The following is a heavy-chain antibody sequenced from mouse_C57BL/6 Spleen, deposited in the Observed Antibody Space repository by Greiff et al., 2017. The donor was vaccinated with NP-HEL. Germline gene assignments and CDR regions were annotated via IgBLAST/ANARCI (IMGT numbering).Heavy chain of an antibody. V-gene: IGHV2-9-1*01. CDR1: GFSLTSYS. Sequence: VQRVESGPGLVAPSQCLSITCTVSGFSLTSYSISWVRQPPGKGLEWLGVIRTGGGTNYNSALKSRLSISKDNSKSQVFLKMNSLQTDDTAMYYCARNCVPYYAIDYWGQGTTVTVSS. CDR3: ARNCVPYYAIDY. CDR2: IRTGGGT. J-gene: IGHJ4*01.